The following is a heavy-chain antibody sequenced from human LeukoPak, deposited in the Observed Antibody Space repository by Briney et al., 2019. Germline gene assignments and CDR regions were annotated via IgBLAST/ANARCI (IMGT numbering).Heavy chain of an antibody. V-gene: IGHV4-34*01. CDR2: INHSGST. CDR1: GGSFSGYY. CDR3: AREARGYSYGSPDY. Sequence: SETLSLTCAVYGGSFSGYYWSWIRQSPGKGLEWIGEINHSGSTNYNPSLKSRVTISVDTSKNQFSLKLSSVTAADTAVYYCAREARGYSYGSPDYWGQGTLVTVSS. J-gene: IGHJ4*02. D-gene: IGHD5-18*01.